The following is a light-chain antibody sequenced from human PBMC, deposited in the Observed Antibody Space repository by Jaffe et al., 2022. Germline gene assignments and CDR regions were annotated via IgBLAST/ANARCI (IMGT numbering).Light chain of an antibody. CDR1: QSIGGC. J-gene: IGKJ4*01. CDR2: AES. Sequence: DIQVTQSPSSLSASVGDRVTITCRASQSIGGCLNWYQQIPGKAPKLLIYAESRLQSGVPSRFSASGSGTDFTLTISGLQPEDSATYYCQQCFDTPLAFGGGTKVEV. CDR3: QQCFDTPLA. V-gene: IGKV1-39*01.